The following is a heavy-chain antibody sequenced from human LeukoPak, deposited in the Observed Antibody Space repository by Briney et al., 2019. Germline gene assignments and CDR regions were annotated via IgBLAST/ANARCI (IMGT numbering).Heavy chain of an antibody. CDR3: ARASVSGGYASY. Sequence: GASVKVSCTASGFTFTSYGISWVRQAPGQGLEWMGWISAYNGNTNYAQKLQGRVTMTTDTSTSTAYMELRSLRSDDTAVYYCARASVSGGYASYWGQRTLVTVST. V-gene: IGHV1-18*01. J-gene: IGHJ4*02. CDR1: GFTFTSYG. D-gene: IGHD5-12*01. CDR2: ISAYNGNT.